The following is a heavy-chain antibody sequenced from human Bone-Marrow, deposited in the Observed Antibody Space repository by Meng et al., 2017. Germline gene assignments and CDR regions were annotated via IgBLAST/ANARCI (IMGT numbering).Heavy chain of an antibody. V-gene: IGHV4-59*01. D-gene: IGHD1-26*01. J-gene: IGHJ4*02. Sequence: SETLSLTCTVSGGSISSYYWSWIRQPPGKGLEWIGYIYHTGSTNYNPSLKSRVTISVDTSKNQFSLKLSSLTAADTAVYYCARLFSGKNRPFDYWGQGTLVTVSS. CDR3: ARLFSGKNRPFDY. CDR2: IYHTGST. CDR1: GGSISSYY.